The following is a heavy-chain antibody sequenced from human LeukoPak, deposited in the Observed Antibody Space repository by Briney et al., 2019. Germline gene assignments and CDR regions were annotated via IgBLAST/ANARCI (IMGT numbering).Heavy chain of an antibody. CDR2: ISSSGSTI. V-gene: IGHV3-11*01. CDR1: GFTFSDYY. J-gene: IGHJ4*02. CDR3: ARDLLDCSGGSCYWNYFDY. Sequence: GGSLRLSCAASGFTFSDYYMSWIRQAPGKGLEWVSYISSSGSTIYYADSVKGRFTISRDNVKNSLYLQMNSLRAEDTAVYYCARDLLDCSGGSCYWNYFDYWGQGTLVTVSS. D-gene: IGHD2-15*01.